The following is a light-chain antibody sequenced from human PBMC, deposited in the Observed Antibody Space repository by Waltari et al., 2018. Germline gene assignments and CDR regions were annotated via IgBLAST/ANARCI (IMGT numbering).Light chain of an antibody. Sequence: DIVMTQSPDSLAVSLGERATINCKSSQSVLHSPNNKNYLAWYQQKPGQPPKLLIYWASTRESGVPDRFTGSGSGTDFTLAISSLQAEDVAVYYCQQYYDTPLTFGPGTKVDIK. V-gene: IGKV4-1*01. CDR2: WAS. CDR1: QSVLHSPNNKNY. J-gene: IGKJ3*01. CDR3: QQYYDTPLT.